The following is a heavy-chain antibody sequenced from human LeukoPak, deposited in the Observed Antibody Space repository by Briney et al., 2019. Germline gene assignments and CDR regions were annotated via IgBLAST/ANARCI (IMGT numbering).Heavy chain of an antibody. V-gene: IGHV3-53*04. CDR3: ARALGTMGQTSRDYYYGMDV. CDR2: IYSGDST. Sequence: PGGSLRLSCAASGFTVSSNYMSWVRQAPGKGLEWVSVIYSGDSTYYADSVKGRFTISRHNSKNTLYLQMNSLRAEDTAVYYCARALGTMGQTSRDYYYGMDVWGQGTTVTVSS. D-gene: IGHD1-7*01. J-gene: IGHJ6*02. CDR1: GFTVSSNY.